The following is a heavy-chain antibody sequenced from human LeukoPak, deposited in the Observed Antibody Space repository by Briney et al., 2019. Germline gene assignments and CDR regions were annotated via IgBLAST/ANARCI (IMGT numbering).Heavy chain of an antibody. J-gene: IGHJ3*02. D-gene: IGHD4-23*01. CDR2: INHSGST. Sequence: PSETLSLTCAVYGGSFSGYYWSWIRQPPGKGLEWIGEINHSGSTNYNPSLKSRVTISVLTSKNRFSLKLSSVTAADTAVYYCATLTGGDDAFDIWGQGTMVTVSS. V-gene: IGHV4-34*01. CDR1: GGSFSGYY. CDR3: ATLTGGDDAFDI.